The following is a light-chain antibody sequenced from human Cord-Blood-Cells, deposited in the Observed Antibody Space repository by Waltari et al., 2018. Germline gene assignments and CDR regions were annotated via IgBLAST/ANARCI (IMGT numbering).Light chain of an antibody. CDR3: QQSYSTPLT. Sequence: DIQMPQSPSSLSASVGDRVTITCRASQSIRSYLNWYQQKPGKAPKLLNYAASSLQSGVPSRFSGSGSGTDFTLTISSLQPEDFATYYCQQSYSTPLTFGGGTKVEIK. J-gene: IGKJ4*01. V-gene: IGKV1-39*01. CDR1: QSIRSY. CDR2: AAS.